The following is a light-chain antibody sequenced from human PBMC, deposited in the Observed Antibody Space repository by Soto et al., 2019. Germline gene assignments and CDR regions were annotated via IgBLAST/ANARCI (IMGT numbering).Light chain of an antibody. CDR3: QQYGGSPGT. Sequence: EIVLTPSPGTLSFSPGESATLSCRASQSVRASYLAWYQHKPGQAPRLLIYHASNRVTGIPDRFSGSGSGTDFSLTISRLEPEDFAVYYCQQYGGSPGTFGQGTKVEFK. V-gene: IGKV3-20*01. CDR2: HAS. J-gene: IGKJ1*01. CDR1: QSVRASY.